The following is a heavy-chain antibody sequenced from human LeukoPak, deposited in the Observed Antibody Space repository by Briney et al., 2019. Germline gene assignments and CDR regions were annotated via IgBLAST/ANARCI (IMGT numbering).Heavy chain of an antibody. V-gene: IGHV4-30-4*07. Sequence: PSETLSLTCTVSAGSISLYNTYSWSWIRQPPGKGLEWIGYIYYSGSTYYNPSLKSRVTISVDTSKNHFSLKLSSVTAADTAVYYCARDSVYSGSSLDYWGQGTLVTVSS. CDR1: AGSISLYNTYS. J-gene: IGHJ4*02. CDR3: ARDSVYSGSSLDY. CDR2: IYYSGST. D-gene: IGHD1-26*01.